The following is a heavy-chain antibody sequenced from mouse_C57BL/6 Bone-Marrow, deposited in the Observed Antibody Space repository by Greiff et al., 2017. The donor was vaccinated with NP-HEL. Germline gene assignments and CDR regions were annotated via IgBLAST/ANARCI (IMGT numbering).Heavy chain of an antibody. CDR1: GYTFTSYD. V-gene: IGHV1-81*01. CDR3: ARKFYYYGSSYYYYAMDY. D-gene: IGHD1-1*01. J-gene: IGHJ4*01. Sequence: QVQLQQSGPELVKPGASVKLSCKASGYTFTSYDINWVKQRPGQGLEWIGEIYPRSGNTYYNEKFKGKATLTADKSSSTAYMELRSLTSEDSAVYFCARKFYYYGSSYYYYAMDYWGQGTSVTVSS. CDR2: IYPRSGNT.